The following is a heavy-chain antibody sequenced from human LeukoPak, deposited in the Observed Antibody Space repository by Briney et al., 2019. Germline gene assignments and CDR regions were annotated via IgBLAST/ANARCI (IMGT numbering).Heavy chain of an antibody. Sequence: GGSLRLSCAASGFIFSDYAMHWVRQAPGKGLEWLVVISQDSSEKYYADSVKGRFIISRDNSKNTLYLQTNSLRADDSAVYYCAREGGDGESTPFDYWGQGILATVTS. CDR1: GFIFSDYA. CDR3: AREGGDGESTPFDY. D-gene: IGHD3-16*01. V-gene: IGHV3-30*14. J-gene: IGHJ4*02. CDR2: ISQDSSEK.